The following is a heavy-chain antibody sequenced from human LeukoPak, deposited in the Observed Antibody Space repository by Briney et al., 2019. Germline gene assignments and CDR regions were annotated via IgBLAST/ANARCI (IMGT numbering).Heavy chain of an antibody. Sequence: PSETLSLTCTVSGGSISSYYWSCIRQPPGKGLEWIGYIYYSGSTNYNPSLKSRVTISVDTSKNQFSLKLSSVTAADTAVYYCARENSAPWSGYLDYWGQGTLVTVSS. CDR2: IYYSGST. J-gene: IGHJ4*02. CDR1: GGSISSYY. D-gene: IGHD3-3*01. V-gene: IGHV4-59*01. CDR3: ARENSAPWSGYLDY.